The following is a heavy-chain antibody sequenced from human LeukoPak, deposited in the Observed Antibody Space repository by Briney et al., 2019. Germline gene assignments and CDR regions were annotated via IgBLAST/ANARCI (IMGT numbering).Heavy chain of an antibody. Sequence: GASVKVSCKASGYTFTSYYSHWVRQAPGQGLEWMGIINPSGGSTSYAQKFQGRVTMTRDMSTSTDYMELISLRSEDTAVYYCARDNSVGDTAWWFDPWGQGTLVTVSS. CDR1: GYTFTSYY. CDR2: INPSGGST. V-gene: IGHV1-46*01. J-gene: IGHJ5*02. CDR3: ARDNSVGDTAWWFDP. D-gene: IGHD1-26*01.